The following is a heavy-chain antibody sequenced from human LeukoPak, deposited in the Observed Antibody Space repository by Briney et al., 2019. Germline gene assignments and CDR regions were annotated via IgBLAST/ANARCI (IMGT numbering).Heavy chain of an antibody. CDR1: GFSMSSSSYY. D-gene: IGHD3-10*01. J-gene: IGHJ4*02. CDR2: NNSGRSN. CDR3: ARHEAKGSGSYYSNFDY. V-gene: IGHV4-39*01. Sequence: SETLSLTCTVSGFSMSSSSYYWGWLRQPPGKGLECNANNNSGRSNSSETFLKSLVIISVDTSKNPFSLQRSSVTAADTAVYYCARHEAKGSGSYYSNFDYWGQGTLVTVSS.